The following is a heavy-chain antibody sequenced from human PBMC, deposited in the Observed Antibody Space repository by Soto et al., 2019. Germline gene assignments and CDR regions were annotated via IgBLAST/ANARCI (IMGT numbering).Heavy chain of an antibody. Sequence: SETLSLTCAVSNYSISSGYYWGWIRQPPEKGLEYIGSIFHTGSTYYNPSLKSRVIISVDTSKNQFSLNLRSVTAADTAMYYCARARLRAVYAFDLWGQGTMVTVSS. D-gene: IGHD4-17*01. V-gene: IGHV4-38-2*01. CDR3: ARARLRAVYAFDL. J-gene: IGHJ3*01. CDR2: IFHTGST. CDR1: NYSISSGYY.